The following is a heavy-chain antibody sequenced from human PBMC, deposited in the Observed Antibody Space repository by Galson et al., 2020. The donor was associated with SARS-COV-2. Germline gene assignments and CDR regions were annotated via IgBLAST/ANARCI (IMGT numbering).Heavy chain of an antibody. CDR1: GYTFTNYW. J-gene: IGHJ4*02. CDR3: ARHGMADTLLVAY. V-gene: IGHV5-51*01. D-gene: IGHD6-19*01. CDR2: IYPGDSET. Sequence: GESLKISCKGSGYTFTNYWIGWVRQMPGKGLERIGIIYPGDSETRYSQSFQGQVTISADTSISTAYLQWSSLKASDTATYYCARHGMADTLLVAYGGEGTQVTVSS.